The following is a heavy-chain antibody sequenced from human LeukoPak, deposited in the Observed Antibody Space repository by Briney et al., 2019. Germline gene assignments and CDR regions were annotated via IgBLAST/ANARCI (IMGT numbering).Heavy chain of an antibody. CDR2: ISAYNGNT. Sequence: SVKVSCKASGYTFTSCGISWVRQAPGQGLEWMGWISAYNGNTNYAQKLQGRVTMTTDTSTSTAYMELRSLRSDDTAVYYCAVNFWSGYYPYYYGMDVWGQGTTVTVSS. D-gene: IGHD3-3*01. CDR1: GYTFTSCG. J-gene: IGHJ6*02. V-gene: IGHV1-18*01. CDR3: AVNFWSGYYPYYYGMDV.